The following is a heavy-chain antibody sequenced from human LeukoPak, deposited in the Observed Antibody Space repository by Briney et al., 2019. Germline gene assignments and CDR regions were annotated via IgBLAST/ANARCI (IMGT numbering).Heavy chain of an antibody. CDR1: GFTFSDYY. CDR3: VRDPPFSPHYYYYFGMDV. Sequence: NPGGSLRLSCAASGFTFSDYYMSWIRQAPGKGLEWVSYISTNGNTVYYADSVKGRFTVSRDNAKNSLYLQMNSLRAEDTAVYYCVRDPPFSPHYYYYFGMDVWGQGTTVTVSS. V-gene: IGHV3-11*01. J-gene: IGHJ6*02. CDR2: ISTNGNTV.